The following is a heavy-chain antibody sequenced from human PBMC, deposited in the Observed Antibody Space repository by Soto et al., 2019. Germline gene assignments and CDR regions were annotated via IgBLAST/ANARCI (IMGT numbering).Heavy chain of an antibody. Sequence: EVQLVESGGGWVQPGGSLRLSCAASGFTFSTYYMNWVRQAPGKGLEWVANIKRDGTEKNYVDSVKCRFTISRDNAKSSLYLQMNSLRAGDTAVYYCARDRGYCSGGTCCSVLDYWGQGTLVTVSS. CDR2: IKRDGTEK. J-gene: IGHJ4*02. D-gene: IGHD2-15*01. CDR3: ARDRGYCSGGTCCSVLDY. CDR1: GFTFSTYY. V-gene: IGHV3-7*01.